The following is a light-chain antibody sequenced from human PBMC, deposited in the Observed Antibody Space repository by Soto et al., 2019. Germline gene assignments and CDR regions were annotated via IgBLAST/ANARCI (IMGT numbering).Light chain of an antibody. J-gene: IGLJ1*01. CDR2: DGD. CDR1: YSNIGRTTY. Sequence: QSVLTQSPSVSAAPGQTVTISCSGSYSNIGRTTYVSWYRQLPGSAPKLLIYDGDKLPSEIPDRFSGSKSGTSATLAITRLQTGDEADYYCGVWDGSLTTYVFGPGTKLTVL. CDR3: GVWDGSLTTYV. V-gene: IGLV1-51*01.